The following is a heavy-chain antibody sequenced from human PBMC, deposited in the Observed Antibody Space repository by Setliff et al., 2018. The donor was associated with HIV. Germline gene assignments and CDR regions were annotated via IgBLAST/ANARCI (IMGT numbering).Heavy chain of an antibody. J-gene: IGHJ4*02. Sequence: PSETLSLTCTVSGGSVSTTSYSWGWIRQPPGKGLEWIGSIYYSGSTSYNPSLKSQVTISVDTPKNQFSLRVNSVTAADTAVYYCARQRKLNTAMAYDFDYWGQGTLVTVSS. CDR1: GGSVSTTSYS. CDR3: ARQRKLNTAMAYDFDY. CDR2: IYYSGST. D-gene: IGHD5-18*01. V-gene: IGHV4-39*01.